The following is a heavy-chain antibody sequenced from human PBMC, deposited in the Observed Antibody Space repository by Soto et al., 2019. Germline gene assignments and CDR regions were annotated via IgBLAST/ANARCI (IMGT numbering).Heavy chain of an antibody. D-gene: IGHD5-18*01. CDR1: GFTFSRYG. Sequence: PGGSLRLSCAASGFTFSRYGMHWVRQAPGKGLEWVAVISYDGSNKYYADSVKGRFTISRDNSKNTLYLQMNSLRAEDTAVYYCAKDVEYSSLYYYYSGMYVWGQGNTVTVSS. CDR2: ISYDGSNK. V-gene: IGHV3-30*18. J-gene: IGHJ6*02. CDR3: AKDVEYSSLYYYYSGMYV.